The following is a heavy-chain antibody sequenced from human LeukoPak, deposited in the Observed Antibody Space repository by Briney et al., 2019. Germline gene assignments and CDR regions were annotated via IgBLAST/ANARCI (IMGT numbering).Heavy chain of an antibody. Sequence: PSETLSLTCTVSGGSISSYYWSWIRQPPGKGLEWIGYIYYSGSTNYNPSLKSRVTISVDTSKNQFSLKLSSVTAADTAVYYCARRDGYDVPFDYWGQGTLVTVSS. V-gene: IGHV4-59*01. D-gene: IGHD5-12*01. J-gene: IGHJ4*02. CDR1: GGSISSYY. CDR2: IYYSGST. CDR3: ARRDGYDVPFDY.